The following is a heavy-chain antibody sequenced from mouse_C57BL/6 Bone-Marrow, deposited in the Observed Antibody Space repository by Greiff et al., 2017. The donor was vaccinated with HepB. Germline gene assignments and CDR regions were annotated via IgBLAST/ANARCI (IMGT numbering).Heavy chain of an antibody. J-gene: IGHJ3*01. CDR2: IWTGGGT. V-gene: IGHV2-9-1*01. D-gene: IGHD3-2*02. CDR1: GFSLTSYA. CDR3: ARNSGVRDSSGYGFAY. Sequence: VHLVESGPGLVAPSQSLSITCTVSGFSLTSYAISWVRQPPGKGLEWLGVIWTGGGTNYNSALKSRLSISKDNSKSQVFLKMNSLQTDDTARYYCARNSGVRDSSGYGFAYWGQGTLVTVSA.